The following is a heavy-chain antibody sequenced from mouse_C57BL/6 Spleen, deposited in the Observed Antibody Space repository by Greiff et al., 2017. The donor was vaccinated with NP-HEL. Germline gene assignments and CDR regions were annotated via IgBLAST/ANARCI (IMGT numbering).Heavy chain of an antibody. D-gene: IGHD2-5*01. CDR2: IYPGSGST. CDR3: AREAYYSNDYAMDY. V-gene: IGHV1-55*01. CDR1: GYTFTSYW. Sequence: QVQLKQPGAELVKPGASVKMSCKASGYTFTSYWITWVKQRPGQGLEWIGDIYPGSGSTNYNEKFKSKATLTVDTSSSTAYMQLSSLTSEDSAVYYCAREAYYSNDYAMDYWGQGTSVTVSS. J-gene: IGHJ4*01.